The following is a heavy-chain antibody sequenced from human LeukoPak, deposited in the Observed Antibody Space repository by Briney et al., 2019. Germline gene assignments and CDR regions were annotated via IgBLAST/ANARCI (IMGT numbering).Heavy chain of an antibody. V-gene: IGHV3-23*01. Sequence: GGSLRLSCAASGFTFGGNQMSWVRQAPGKGLEWVSAISGSGGSTYYADSVKGRFTISRDNAKNTLYLQMNSLRAEDTAVYYCAKGTGPWLLPGFDIRGQGTMVTVSS. J-gene: IGHJ3*02. CDR2: ISGSGGST. D-gene: IGHD5-12*01. CDR1: GFTFGGNQ. CDR3: AKGTGPWLLPGFDI.